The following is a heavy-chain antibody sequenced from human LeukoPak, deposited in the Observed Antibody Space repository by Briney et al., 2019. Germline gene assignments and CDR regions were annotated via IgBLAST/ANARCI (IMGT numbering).Heavy chain of an antibody. CDR1: GFTFSSYA. CDR3: AKEIWPTVTTPGHTHFDY. Sequence: GGSLRLSCAASGFTFSSYAMNWVRQAPGKGLEWVSGISGSGTNTDYIDSVKGRFTVSRDNSKNTLCLQMNSLRAEDTAVYYCAKEIWPTVTTPGHTHFDYWGQGTLVAVSS. CDR2: ISGSGTNT. J-gene: IGHJ4*02. V-gene: IGHV3-23*01. D-gene: IGHD4-17*01.